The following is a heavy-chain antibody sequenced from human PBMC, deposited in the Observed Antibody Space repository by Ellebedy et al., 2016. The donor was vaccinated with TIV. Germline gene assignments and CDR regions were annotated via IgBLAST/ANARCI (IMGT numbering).Heavy chain of an antibody. CDR1: GFTFSSYA. CDR2: ISYDGLNY. Sequence: PGGSLRLSCAASGFTFSSYAMHWVRQAPGQGLEWVAVISYDGLNYFYADSVKGRFTISRDNSKNTLYLQMNSLRAEDTAVYYCAKDRGARQYYYYGMDVWGQGTTVTVSS. CDR3: AKDRGARQYYYYGMDV. V-gene: IGHV3-30-3*01. D-gene: IGHD3-10*01. J-gene: IGHJ6*02.